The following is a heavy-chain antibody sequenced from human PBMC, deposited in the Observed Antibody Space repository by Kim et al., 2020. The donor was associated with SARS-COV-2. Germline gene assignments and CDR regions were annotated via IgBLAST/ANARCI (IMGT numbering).Heavy chain of an antibody. CDR3: ARELSVYGDYVGFPPNYGMDV. CDR1: GGSISSGGYY. Sequence: SETLSLTCTVSGGSISSGGYYWSWIRQHPGKGLEWIGYIYYSGSTYYNPSLKSRVTISVDTSKNQFSLKLSSVTAADTAVYYCARELSVYGDYVGFPPNYGMDVWGQGTTVTVSS. D-gene: IGHD4-17*01. V-gene: IGHV4-31*03. CDR2: IYYSGST. J-gene: IGHJ6*02.